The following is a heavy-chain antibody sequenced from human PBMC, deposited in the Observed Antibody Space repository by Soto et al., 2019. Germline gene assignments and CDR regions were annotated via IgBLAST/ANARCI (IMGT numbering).Heavy chain of an antibody. J-gene: IGHJ6*03. CDR2: IYYSGGT. CDR1: GGSISSYY. V-gene: IGHV4-59*08. CDR3: ARHGRRHQYYDFWSGEGYYYYYMDV. Sequence: QVQLQESGPGLVKPSETLSLTCTVSGGSISSYYWSWIRQPPGKGLEWIGYIYYSGGTNYNPSLKSRVTIPVDTSKNQFSLKLSSVTAADTAVYYCARHGRRHQYYDFWSGEGYYYYYMDVWGKGTTVTVSS. D-gene: IGHD3-3*01.